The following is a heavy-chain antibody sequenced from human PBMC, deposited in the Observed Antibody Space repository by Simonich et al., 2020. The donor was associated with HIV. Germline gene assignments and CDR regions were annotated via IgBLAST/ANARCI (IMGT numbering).Heavy chain of an antibody. CDR1: GYSISSGYY. Sequence: QVQLQESGPGLVKPSETLSLTCAVSGYSISSGYYWGWIRQPPGKGLEWIGSIYLSGSTYYNPSLKSRVTISVDTSKNQFSLKMSSLTAADTAVYYCARRSTGLELLKWGQGTLVTVSS. CDR2: IYLSGST. J-gene: IGHJ4*02. V-gene: IGHV4-38-2*01. CDR3: ARRSTGLELLK. D-gene: IGHD1-7*01.